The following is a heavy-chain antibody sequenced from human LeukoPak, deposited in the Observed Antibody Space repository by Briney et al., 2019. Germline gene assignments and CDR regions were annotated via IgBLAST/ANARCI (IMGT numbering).Heavy chain of an antibody. J-gene: IGHJ4*02. V-gene: IGHV3-21*01. CDR1: GFTFSSYS. Sequence: PGGSLRLSCAASGFTFSSYSMSWVRQAPGKGLEWVSSISSSSSYIYYADSVKGRFTISRGKAKNSLYLQMNHLRAELCAVYYCARGRTYYYHSIGTFDYWGQGTLVTVSS. CDR3: ARGRTYYYHSIGTFDY. D-gene: IGHD3-22*01. CDR2: ISSSSSYI.